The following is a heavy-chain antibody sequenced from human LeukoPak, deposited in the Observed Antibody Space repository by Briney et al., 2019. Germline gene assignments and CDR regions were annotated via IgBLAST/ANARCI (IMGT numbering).Heavy chain of an antibody. CDR1: GFTFGTYA. D-gene: IGHD4-17*01. V-gene: IGHV3-23*01. Sequence: SGGSLGLSCAASGFTFGTYAMSWVRQAPGKGLEWVSTISGSGGSTYYADSVKGRFTISRDNSKNTLYLQMNSLRAEDTAVYYCAKDYYGDYLGAFDISGQGTMVTVSS. J-gene: IGHJ3*02. CDR3: AKDYYGDYLGAFDI. CDR2: ISGSGGST.